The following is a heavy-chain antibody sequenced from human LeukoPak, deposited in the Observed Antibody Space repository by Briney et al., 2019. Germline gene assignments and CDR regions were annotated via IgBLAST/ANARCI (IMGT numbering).Heavy chain of an antibody. V-gene: IGHV4-38-2*02. CDR2: IYHSGST. CDR1: GYSISSGYY. CDR3: ARDLPGYREPNDAFDI. D-gene: IGHD3-9*01. Sequence: SETLSLTCTVSGYSISSGYYWGWIRQPPGKGLEWIGSIYHSGSTYYNPSLKSRVTISVDTSKNQFSLKLSSVTAADTAVDYCARDLPGYREPNDAFDIWGQGTMVTISS. J-gene: IGHJ3*02.